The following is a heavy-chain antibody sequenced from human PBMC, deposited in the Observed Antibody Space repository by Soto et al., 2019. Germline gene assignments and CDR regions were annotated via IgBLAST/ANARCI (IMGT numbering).Heavy chain of an antibody. J-gene: IGHJ6*02. V-gene: IGHV1-18*04. D-gene: IGHD6-13*01. CDR2: ISAYNGNT. CDR1: VYTFTSYG. CDR3: ARDLASGIAATRAYYYYYGMDV. Sequence: ASVKVSCKASVYTFTSYGISWVRQATVQGLDWMGWISAYNGNTKYAQDLQGRVTMTTDTSTSTAYMELRSLRSDDTAVYYCARDLASGIAATRAYYYYYGMDVWGQGTTVTVSS.